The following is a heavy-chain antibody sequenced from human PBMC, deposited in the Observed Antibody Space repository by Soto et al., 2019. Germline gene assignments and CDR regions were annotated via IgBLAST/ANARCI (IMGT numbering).Heavy chain of an antibody. Sequence: PGESLKISCKAPGYSFTNYWIGWVRQMPGKGLDWMGTIYPGDSDTRYGPAFEGQVTISADKSITTAYLQWSSLKASDTAVYFCARRRQYCTRTISLAHYYSTLDVWGQGTRVTVSS. CDR3: ARRRQYCTRTISLAHYYSTLDV. V-gene: IGHV5-51*01. J-gene: IGHJ6*02. CDR1: GYSFTNYW. D-gene: IGHD2-8*01. CDR2: IYPGDSDT.